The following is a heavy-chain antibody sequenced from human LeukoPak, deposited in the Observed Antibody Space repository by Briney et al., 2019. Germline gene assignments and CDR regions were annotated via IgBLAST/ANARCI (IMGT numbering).Heavy chain of an antibody. Sequence: GGSLRLSCAASGFTFDDYAMHWVRQAPGKGLEWVSGISWNSGSIGYADSVKGRFTISRDNAKNSLYLQMNSLRAEDMALYYCAKEGELGEYYFDYWGQGTLATVSS. V-gene: IGHV3-9*03. CDR1: GFTFDDYA. CDR3: AKEGELGEYYFDY. J-gene: IGHJ4*02. D-gene: IGHD6-13*01. CDR2: ISWNSGSI.